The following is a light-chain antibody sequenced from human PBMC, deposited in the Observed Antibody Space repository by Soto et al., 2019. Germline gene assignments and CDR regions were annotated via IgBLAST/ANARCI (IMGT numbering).Light chain of an antibody. V-gene: IGKV3-15*01. Sequence: EIVMKQSPATLSVSQGERATLSCRASQSVSSNLAWYQQKPGQAPRLLIYGASTRATGIPARFSGSGSGTEFTLTISSLQSEDFATYYCQQYNSYSWTFGQGTNVDIK. CDR2: GAS. CDR1: QSVSSN. CDR3: QQYNSYSWT. J-gene: IGKJ1*01.